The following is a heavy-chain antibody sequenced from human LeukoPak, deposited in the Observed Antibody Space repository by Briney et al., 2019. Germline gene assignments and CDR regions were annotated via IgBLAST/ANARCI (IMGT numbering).Heavy chain of an antibody. CDR1: GYTFTSYY. Sequence: ASVKVSCKASGYTFTSYYMHWVRQAPGQGLEWMGIINPSGGSTSYAQKFQGRVTMTRDMSTGTVYMELSSLRSEDTAVYYCARAKGITPPDYWGQGTLVTVSS. CDR3: ARAKGITPPDY. D-gene: IGHD3-16*01. J-gene: IGHJ4*02. V-gene: IGHV1-46*01. CDR2: INPSGGST.